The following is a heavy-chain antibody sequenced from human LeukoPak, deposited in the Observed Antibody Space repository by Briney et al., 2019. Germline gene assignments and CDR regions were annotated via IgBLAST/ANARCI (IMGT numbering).Heavy chain of an antibody. Sequence: SETLSLTCTVSGGSISSGGYYWSWIRQPPGKGLEWIGYIYHSGSTYYNPSLKSRVTTSVDRSKNQFSLKLSSVTAADTAVYYCARDLSLDYWGQGTLVTVSS. CDR2: IYHSGST. V-gene: IGHV4-30-2*01. CDR1: GGSISSGGYY. J-gene: IGHJ4*02. D-gene: IGHD2/OR15-2a*01. CDR3: ARDLSLDY.